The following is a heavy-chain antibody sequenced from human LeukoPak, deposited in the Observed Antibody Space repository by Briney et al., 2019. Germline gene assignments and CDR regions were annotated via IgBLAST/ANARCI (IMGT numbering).Heavy chain of an antibody. J-gene: IGHJ3*02. D-gene: IGHD3-22*01. CDR3: ARVGRAITMIVVVNDAFDI. CDR2: ISGSGGST. CDR1: GFTFSSYA. Sequence: GGSLRLSCAASGFTFSSYAMSWVRQAPGKGLEWVSAISGSGGSTHYADSVKGRFTISRDNSKNTLYLQMNSLRAEDTAVYYCARVGRAITMIVVVNDAFDIWGQGTMVTVSS. V-gene: IGHV3-23*01.